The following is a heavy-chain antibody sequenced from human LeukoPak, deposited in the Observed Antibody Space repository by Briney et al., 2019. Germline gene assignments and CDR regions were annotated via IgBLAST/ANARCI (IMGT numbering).Heavy chain of an antibody. CDR1: GFTFSSYG. CDR2: IWYDGSNK. V-gene: IGHV3-33*01. Sequence: GRSLRLSCAASGFTFSSYGMHWGRQAQGKGLEWVAVIWYDGSNKYYADSVKGRFTISRDNAKNSLYLQMNSLSAEDTAVYYCARDGWVDYWGQGTLVTVSS. J-gene: IGHJ4*02. CDR3: ARDGWVDY. D-gene: IGHD1-26*01.